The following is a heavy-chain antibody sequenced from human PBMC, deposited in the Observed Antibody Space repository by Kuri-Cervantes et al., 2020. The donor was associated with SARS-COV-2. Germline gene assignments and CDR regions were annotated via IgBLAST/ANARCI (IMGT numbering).Heavy chain of an antibody. CDR2: INHSGST. D-gene: IGHD1-26*01. CDR1: GGSISSYY. J-gene: IGHJ4*02. V-gene: IGHV4-34*01. Sequence: SETLSLTCTVSGGSISSYYWSWIRQPPGKGLEWIGEINHSGSTNYNPSLKSRVTISVDTSKNQFSLKLSSVTAADTAVYYCARESGSHYGYWGQGTLVTVSS. CDR3: ARESGSHYGY.